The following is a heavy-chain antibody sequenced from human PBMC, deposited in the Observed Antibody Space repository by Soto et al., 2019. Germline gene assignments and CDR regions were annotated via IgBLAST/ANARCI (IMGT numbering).Heavy chain of an antibody. CDR1: GFTFSSYA. CDR3: AKGGTSGWAYYYGMDV. J-gene: IGHJ6*02. D-gene: IGHD6-19*01. Sequence: EVQLLESGGGLVQPGGSLGLSCASSGFTFSSYAMTWVRQAPGRGLDWVSAISSGSGGNTYYADSVKGRFTISRDNPKHTLYLQMNSLRAEDTAVYYCAKGGTSGWAYYYGMDVWGQGTTVTVSS. V-gene: IGHV3-23*01. CDR2: ISSGSGGNT.